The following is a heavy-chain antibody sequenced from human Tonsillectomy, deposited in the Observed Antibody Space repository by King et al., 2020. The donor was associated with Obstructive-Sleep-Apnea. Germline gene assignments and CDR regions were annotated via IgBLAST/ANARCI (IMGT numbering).Heavy chain of an antibody. CDR3: ARDDPALEFDP. J-gene: IGHJ5*02. CDR2: IWWSDGRNK. D-gene: IGHD3-3*01. V-gene: IGHV3-30*02. CDR1: GFTFSSYG. Sequence: VQLVESGGGVVQPGGSLRLSCAASGFTFSSYGMHWVRQAPGKGLEWVAFIWWSDGRNKYYADSVKGRFTISRDNSKNTLYLQMNSLRSEDTAVYYCARDDPALEFDPWGQGTLVTVSS.